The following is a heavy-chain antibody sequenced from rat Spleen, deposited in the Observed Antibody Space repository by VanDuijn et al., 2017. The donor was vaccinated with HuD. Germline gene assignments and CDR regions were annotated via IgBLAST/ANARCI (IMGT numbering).Heavy chain of an antibody. CDR2: ISYDDRST. J-gene: IGHJ2*01. Sequence: EVQLVESDGGLVQPGRSLKLSCAASGFTFSDFYMAWVRQAPTKGLEWVATISYDDRSTYYRDSVKGRFTISRDNAKSTLYLQMDSLRSEDTATYYCATSITMMPRFDYWGQGVMVTVSS. CDR3: ATSITMMPRFDY. D-gene: IGHD1-12*01. CDR1: GFTFSDFY. V-gene: IGHV5-29*01.